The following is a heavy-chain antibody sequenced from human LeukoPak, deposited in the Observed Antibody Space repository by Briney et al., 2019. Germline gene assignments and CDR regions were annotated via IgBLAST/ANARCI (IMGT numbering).Heavy chain of an antibody. J-gene: IGHJ4*02. CDR2: IIPIFGTA. D-gene: IGHD3-10*01. Sequence: SVKVSCKASGGTFSSYAISWVRQAPGQGLEWMGGIIPIFGTANYAQKFQGRVTITADKSTSTAYVELSSLRSEDTAVYYCARDPADDYYGSGSTGDYWGQGTLVTVSS. CDR3: ARDPADDYYGSGSTGDY. CDR1: GGTFSSYA. V-gene: IGHV1-69*06.